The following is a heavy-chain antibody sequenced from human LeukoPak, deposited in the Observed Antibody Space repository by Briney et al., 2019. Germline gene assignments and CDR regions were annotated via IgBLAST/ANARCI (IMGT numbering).Heavy chain of an antibody. D-gene: IGHD5-18*01. CDR3: ARGQEVNSYGYSYYYYMDV. J-gene: IGHJ6*03. CDR1: GGSISSGGYY. Sequence: PSQTLSLTCTVSGGSISSGGYYWSWIRQHPGKGLEWIGYIYYSGSTYYNPSLKSRVTISVDTSKNQFSLKLSSVTAADTAVYYCARGQEVNSYGYSYYYYMDVWGKGTTVTVSS. CDR2: IYYSGST. V-gene: IGHV4-31*03.